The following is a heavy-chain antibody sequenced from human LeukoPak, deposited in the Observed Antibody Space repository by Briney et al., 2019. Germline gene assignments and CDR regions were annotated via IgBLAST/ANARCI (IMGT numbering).Heavy chain of an antibody. Sequence: ASVKVSCKTSGYTFTDYYIHWVRQAPGQGLEWMGWINPNSGGTNSAQKFQGRVTMTGDTSISTAYMELRRVTSDDTAVYYCARDRDYSNTERGFDYWGQGTMLTVSS. D-gene: IGHD4-11*01. J-gene: IGHJ4*02. CDR2: INPNSGGT. CDR3: ARDRDYSNTERGFDY. V-gene: IGHV1-2*02. CDR1: GYTFTDYY.